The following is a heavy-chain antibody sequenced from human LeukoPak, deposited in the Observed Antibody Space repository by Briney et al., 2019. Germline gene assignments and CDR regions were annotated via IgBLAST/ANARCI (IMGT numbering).Heavy chain of an antibody. CDR1: GFTFSSYA. CDR3: AKSGQQLVPYYYYGMDV. Sequence: GGPLRLPCAASGFTFSSYAMSWVRQAPGRGLEWVSAISGSGGSTYYADSVKGRFTISRDNSKNTLYLQMNSLRAEDTAVYYCAKSGQQLVPYYYYGMDVWGQGTTVTVSS. V-gene: IGHV3-23*01. CDR2: ISGSGGST. J-gene: IGHJ6*02. D-gene: IGHD6-13*01.